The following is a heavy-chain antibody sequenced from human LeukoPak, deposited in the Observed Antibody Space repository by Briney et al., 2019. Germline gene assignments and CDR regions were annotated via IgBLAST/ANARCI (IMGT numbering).Heavy chain of an antibody. Sequence: AGGSLRLSCAASGFTFSSYSMNWVRQAPGKGLEWVSSISSSSSYIYYADSVKGRFTISRDNAKNSLYLQMNSLRAEDTALYYCARERATLDYYYYMDVWGKGTTVTVSS. D-gene: IGHD5-12*01. CDR2: ISSSSSYI. CDR1: GFTFSSYS. V-gene: IGHV3-21*04. J-gene: IGHJ6*03. CDR3: ARERATLDYYYYMDV.